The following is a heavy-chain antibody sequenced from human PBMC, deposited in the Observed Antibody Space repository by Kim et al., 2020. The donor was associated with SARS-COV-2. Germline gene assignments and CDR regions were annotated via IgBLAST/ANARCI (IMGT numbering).Heavy chain of an antibody. D-gene: IGHD2-15*01. V-gene: IGHV3-23*03. Sequence: GGSLRRSCAASGFTFSSYAMTWVRQAPGKGLEWVSLIYSGGSTSYADSVKGRFTISRDNSKDTLYLQMSSLRAEDTAVYYCARGRVSGGGCYSDWGQGTLVTVSS. J-gene: IGHJ3*01. CDR3: ARGRVSGGGCYSD. CDR1: GFTFSSYA. CDR2: IYSGGST.